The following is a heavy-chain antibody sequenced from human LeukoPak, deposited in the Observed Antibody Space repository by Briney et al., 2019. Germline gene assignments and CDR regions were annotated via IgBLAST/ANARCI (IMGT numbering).Heavy chain of an antibody. CDR3: ARRVAFPVYGMDV. D-gene: IGHD2-15*01. CDR2: IYDSGNT. V-gene: IGHV4-39*01. J-gene: IGHJ6*02. Sequence: SETLSLTCIVSGGSISRSNSYWAWIRQPPGKGLEWIGSIYDSGNTYYNPSLGSRVTVSVDTSKNQFSLKLSSVTAADTAVYYCARRVAFPVYGMDVWGQGTTVTVSS. CDR1: GGSISRSNSY.